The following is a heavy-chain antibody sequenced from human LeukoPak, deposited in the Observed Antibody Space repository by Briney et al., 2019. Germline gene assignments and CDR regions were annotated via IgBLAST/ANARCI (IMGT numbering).Heavy chain of an antibody. V-gene: IGHV3-30*02. CDR2: VRFDGSKE. CDR3: AKGDRGYTYGILDG. D-gene: IGHD5-18*01. CDR1: GFSFSTCG. Sequence: PGGSLRLSCAASGFSFSTCGMHWVRQAPGKGLEWVAFVRFDGSKEFYADSVKGRFTISRDNSNNTLYLQMNSLRAEDTAVYSCAKGDRGYTYGILDGWGQGTTDTVSS. J-gene: IGHJ6*02.